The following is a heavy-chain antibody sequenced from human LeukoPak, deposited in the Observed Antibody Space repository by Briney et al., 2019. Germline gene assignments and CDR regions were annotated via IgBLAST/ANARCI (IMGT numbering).Heavy chain of an antibody. Sequence: GGPLRLSCAASGFTFSSYAMACARHAPGKALEWVSAINNSGGRTYYADSVKGRFTISRDNSKNTLYLQMNSLRVEDTAIYYCAKDMGEGGTYYLEYWGQGTLVTVSS. V-gene: IGHV3-23*01. D-gene: IGHD3-16*01. CDR3: AKDMGEGGTYYLEY. CDR1: GFTFSSYA. J-gene: IGHJ4*02. CDR2: INNSGGRT.